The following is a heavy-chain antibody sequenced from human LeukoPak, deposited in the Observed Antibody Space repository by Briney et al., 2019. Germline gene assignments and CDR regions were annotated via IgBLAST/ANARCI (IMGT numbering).Heavy chain of an antibody. Sequence: PGGSLRLSCAASGFTFSSNYMSWVRQAPGKGLEWVSVIYSGGSTYYADSVKGRFTISRDNSKNTLYLQMNSLRAEDTAVYYCAREGLAYYGSGSYPDAFDIWGQGTMVTVSS. CDR3: AREGLAYYGSGSYPDAFDI. CDR2: IYSGGST. CDR1: GFTFSSNY. V-gene: IGHV3-66*01. D-gene: IGHD3-10*01. J-gene: IGHJ3*02.